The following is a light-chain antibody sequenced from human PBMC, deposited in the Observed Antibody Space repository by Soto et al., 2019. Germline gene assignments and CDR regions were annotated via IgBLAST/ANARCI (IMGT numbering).Light chain of an antibody. CDR3: QQYNSYPWT. CDR2: DAS. J-gene: IGKJ1*01. CDR1: QGISSW. V-gene: IGKV1-5*01. Sequence: DIQMTQSPSTLSASVGDRVTITCRASQGISSWLAWYQQKPGKAPKLLIYDASSLESGVPSRFSGSGPGTEFTLTISSLQPDDFATYYCQQYNSYPWTFGQGTKVEIK.